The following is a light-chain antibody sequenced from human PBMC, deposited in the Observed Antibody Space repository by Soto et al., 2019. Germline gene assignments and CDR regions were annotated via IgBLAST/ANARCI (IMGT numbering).Light chain of an antibody. CDR1: QSINNW. V-gene: IGKV1-5*03. CDR2: EAS. J-gene: IGKJ1*01. CDR3: QQYNSFSLWT. Sequence: DIQMIQSPSTLSASLVYRFTVTCLASQSINNWLAWYQLKPGKAPKLLIYEASSLESGVPSRFSGTGSGTEFTLIISSLQPDDFATYYCQQYNSFSLWTFGQGTKVDIK.